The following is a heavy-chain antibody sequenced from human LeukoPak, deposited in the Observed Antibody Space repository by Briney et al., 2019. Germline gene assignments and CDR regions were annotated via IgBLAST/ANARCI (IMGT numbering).Heavy chain of an antibody. J-gene: IGHJ6*03. CDR3: ARALYYYYYVDV. CDR2: MYYSGST. D-gene: IGHD3-16*02. V-gene: IGHV4-59*01. Sequence: SETLSLTCTVSGGSISSYYWSWIRQPPGKGLEWIGYMYYSGSTNYNPSLKSRVTISVDTSKNQFPLKLSSVTAADTAVYYCARALYYYYYVDVWGKGTTVTVSS. CDR1: GGSISSYY.